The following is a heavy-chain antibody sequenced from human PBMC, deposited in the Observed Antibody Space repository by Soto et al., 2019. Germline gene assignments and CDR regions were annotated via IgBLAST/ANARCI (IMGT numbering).Heavy chain of an antibody. V-gene: IGHV4-4*02. CDR3: ATSSGWSLGPFDY. CDR2: IYHSGST. Sequence: SDTLSLTCAVSSGSISSSNWWSWVRQPPGKGLEWIGEIYHSGSTNYNPSLKSRVTISVDKSKNQFSLKLSSVTAADTAVYYCATSSGWSLGPFDYWGQGTLVTVSS. J-gene: IGHJ4*02. D-gene: IGHD6-19*01. CDR1: SGSISSSNW.